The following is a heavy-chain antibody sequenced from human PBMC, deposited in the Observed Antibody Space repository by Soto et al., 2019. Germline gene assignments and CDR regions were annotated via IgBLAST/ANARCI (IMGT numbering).Heavy chain of an antibody. CDR1: GGSISSYY. D-gene: IGHD3-10*01. CDR3: ARARYTLDGVYFDF. Sequence: QVQLQEAGPGLVKPSETLSLTCTVSGGSISSYYWSWIRQPPGKGLEWIWYIYYSGSTNYNPSPQSRVTISVDTSKNQFALKLSSVTAADTAVYYCARARYTLDGVYFDFWGQGNLVTVCS. V-gene: IGHV4-59*01. CDR2: IYYSGST. J-gene: IGHJ4*02.